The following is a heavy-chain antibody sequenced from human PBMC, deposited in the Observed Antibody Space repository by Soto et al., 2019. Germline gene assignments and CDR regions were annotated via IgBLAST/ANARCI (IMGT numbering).Heavy chain of an antibody. CDR3: ARGRGAVAGTPIDY. Sequence: VASVKVSCKASGYTFTGYYMLWVRQAPGQRLEWMGWINAGNGNTKYSQKFQGRVTITRDTSASTAYMEMSSLRSEVTAVYYCARGRGAVAGTPIDYWGQGTLVTVSS. CDR2: INAGNGNT. J-gene: IGHJ4*02. CDR1: GYTFTGYY. D-gene: IGHD6-19*01. V-gene: IGHV1-3*01.